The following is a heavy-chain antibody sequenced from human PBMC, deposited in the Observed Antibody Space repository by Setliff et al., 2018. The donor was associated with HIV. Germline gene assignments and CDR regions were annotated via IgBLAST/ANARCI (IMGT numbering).Heavy chain of an antibody. CDR1: GFMFNDYG. D-gene: IGHD7-27*01. J-gene: IGHJ4*02. CDR2: ISWDGIKT. V-gene: IGHV3-20*04. Sequence: PGESLRLSCVGSGFMFNDYGMSWVRQAPGKGLEWVAGISWDGIKTTYGDSVRGRFTISRDNVEKSVYLQMNRLRNEDTARYYCARDHYLGLDYWGQGSQVTVSS. CDR3: ARDHYLGLDY.